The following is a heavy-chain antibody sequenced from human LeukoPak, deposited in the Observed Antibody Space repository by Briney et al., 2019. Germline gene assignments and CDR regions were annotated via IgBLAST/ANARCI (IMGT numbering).Heavy chain of an antibody. D-gene: IGHD3-9*01. CDR2: ITGSGDRT. J-gene: IGHJ4*02. Sequence: PGGSLRLSCAASGFTFSASAMTWVRQAPGKGLEWVSTITGSGDRTYYGDSVKGPFSISRDNSKNTLYLQMTSLRAEDTAVYYCAKRYFAWLSAFDHWGQGALVTVSS. CDR1: GFTFSASA. V-gene: IGHV3-23*01. CDR3: AKRYFAWLSAFDH.